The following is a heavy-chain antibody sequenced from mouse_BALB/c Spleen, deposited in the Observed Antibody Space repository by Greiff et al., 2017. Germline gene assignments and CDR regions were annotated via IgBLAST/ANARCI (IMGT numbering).Heavy chain of an antibody. CDR2: ISYDGSN. D-gene: IGHD2-3*01. CDR1: GYSITSGYY. V-gene: IGHV3-6*02. Sequence: VQLQQSGPGLVKPSQSLSLTCSVTGYSITSGYYWNWIRQFPGNKLEWMGYISYDGSNNYNPSLKNRISITRDTSKNQFFLKLNSVTTEDTATYYCAREEGYSYYFDYWGQGTTLTVSS. J-gene: IGHJ2*01. CDR3: AREEGYSYYFDY.